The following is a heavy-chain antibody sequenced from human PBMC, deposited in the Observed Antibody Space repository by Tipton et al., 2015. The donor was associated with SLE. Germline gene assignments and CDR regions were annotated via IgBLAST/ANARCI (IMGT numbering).Heavy chain of an antibody. CDR1: GGSFSVYS. J-gene: IGHJ5*02. V-gene: IGHV4-34*12. CDR2: MLYSGVT. Sequence: TLSLTCAVYGGSFSVYSWSWFRQPPGKGLEWIGTMLYSGVTSYNPSLKSRVTISVDTSKNQFSLKLNSVTAADTAVYYCARLADGNRNWFDPWGQGTLVTVSS. D-gene: IGHD6-13*01. CDR3: ARLADGNRNWFDP.